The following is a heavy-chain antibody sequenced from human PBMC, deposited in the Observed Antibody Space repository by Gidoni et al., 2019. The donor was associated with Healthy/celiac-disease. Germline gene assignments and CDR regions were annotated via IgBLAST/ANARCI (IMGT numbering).Heavy chain of an antibody. Sequence: QVQLQESGPGLVKPSETLSLTCPVSGGPISSYYWSWIRQPPGKGLEWIGYIYYSGSTNYNPSLKSRVTISVDTSKNQFSLKLSSVTAADTAVYYCARLSSGWYPAADYWGQGTLVTVSS. CDR1: GGPISSYY. D-gene: IGHD6-19*01. CDR2: IYYSGST. V-gene: IGHV4-59*01. J-gene: IGHJ4*02. CDR3: ARLSSGWYPAADY.